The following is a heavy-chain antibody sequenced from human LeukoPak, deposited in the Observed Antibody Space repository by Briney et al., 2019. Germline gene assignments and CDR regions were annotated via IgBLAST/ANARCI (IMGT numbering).Heavy chain of an antibody. V-gene: IGHV4-59*01. CDR2: IYYSGST. D-gene: IGHD3-22*01. CDR1: GGSISSYY. Sequence: SETLSLTCTVSGGSISSYYWSWIRQPPGKGLEWIGYIYYSGSTNYNPSLKSRVTISVDTSKNQFSLKLSSVTAADTAVYYCARGVAEYDSSGYYMDYFDYWGQGTLVTVSS. CDR3: ARGVAEYDSSGYYMDYFDY. J-gene: IGHJ4*02.